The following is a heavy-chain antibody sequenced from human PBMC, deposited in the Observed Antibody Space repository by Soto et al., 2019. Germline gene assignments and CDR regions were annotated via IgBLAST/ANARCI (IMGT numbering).Heavy chain of an antibody. CDR2: MHYTGFS. V-gene: IGHV4-59*02. J-gene: IGHJ6*02. Sequence: SDSLSLTCAFSRDTVTSQDLTWIRQYPEKGLEWIGYMHYTGFSHYNPSLKRRLTISVDTSKNQFSLKLSSVTAADTAVYYCARLRSVGWLVRRQHKWNYYYGMDVWGQGTTVTVSS. CDR3: ARLRSVGWLVRRQHKWNYYYGMDV. CDR1: RDTVTSQD. D-gene: IGHD6-19*01.